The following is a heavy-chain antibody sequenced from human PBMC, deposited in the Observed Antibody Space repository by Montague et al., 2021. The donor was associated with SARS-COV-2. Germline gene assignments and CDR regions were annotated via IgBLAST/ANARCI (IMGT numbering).Heavy chain of an antibody. CDR2: ISYDVSNK. CDR1: GFTFSSYA. J-gene: IGHJ3*02. D-gene: IGHD3-10*01. V-gene: IGHV3-30-3*01. Sequence: SRRLSCAASGFTFSSYAMHWVRQAPGKGLEWVAVISYDVSNKYYADSVKGRFTISIDNSKNTLYLQMNSLRAEDTAVYYCARAAQKQYVLLWFGELLHDAFDIWSQGTMGTVS. CDR3: ARAAQKQYVLLWFGELLHDAFDI.